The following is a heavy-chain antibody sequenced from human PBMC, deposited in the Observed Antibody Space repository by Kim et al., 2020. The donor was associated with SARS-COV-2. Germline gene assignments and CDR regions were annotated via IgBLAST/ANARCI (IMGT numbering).Heavy chain of an antibody. CDR3: AKLRFLEWLTYYYYYGMDV. Sequence: GGSLRLSCAASGFTFSSYGMHWVRQAPGKGLEWVAVISYDGSNKYYADSVKGRFTISRDNSKNTLYLQMNSLRAEDTAVYYCAKLRFLEWLTYYYYYGMDVWGQGTTVTVSS. J-gene: IGHJ6*02. CDR2: ISYDGSNK. V-gene: IGHV3-30*18. CDR1: GFTFSSYG. D-gene: IGHD3-3*01.